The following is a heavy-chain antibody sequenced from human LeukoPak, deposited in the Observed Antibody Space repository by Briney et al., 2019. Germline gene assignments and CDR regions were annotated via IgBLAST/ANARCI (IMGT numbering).Heavy chain of an antibody. D-gene: IGHD7-27*01. CDR1: GYTFTGYY. V-gene: IGHV1-2*02. CDR2: INPNSGGT. CDR3: AREVWGSGWFDP. J-gene: IGHJ5*02. Sequence: GASVKVSCKASGYTFTGYYMHWVRQAPGQGLEWMGWINPNSGGTNYAQKFQGRFTMTRDTSISTAYMELSRLRSDDTTVYYCAREVWGSGWFDPWGQGTLVTVSS.